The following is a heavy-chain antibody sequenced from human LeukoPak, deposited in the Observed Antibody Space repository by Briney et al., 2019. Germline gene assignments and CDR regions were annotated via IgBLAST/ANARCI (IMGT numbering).Heavy chain of an antibody. V-gene: IGHV3-30-3*01. D-gene: IGHD5-12*01. Sequence: GGPLRLSCAASGFTFSSYAMHWVRQAPGKGLEWVAVISYDGSNKYYADSVKGRFTISRDNSKNTLYLQMNSLRAEDTAVYYCARERGGYHDYWGQGTLVTVSS. CDR3: ARERGGYHDY. CDR1: GFTFSSYA. J-gene: IGHJ4*02. CDR2: ISYDGSNK.